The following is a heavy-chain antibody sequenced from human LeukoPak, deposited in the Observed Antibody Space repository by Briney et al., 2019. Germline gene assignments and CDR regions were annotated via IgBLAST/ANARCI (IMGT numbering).Heavy chain of an antibody. CDR2: IKQDGSER. D-gene: IGHD3-10*01. J-gene: IGHJ4*02. CDR1: GFMFSNYW. V-gene: IGHV3-7*01. Sequence: PGGSLRLSCAASGFMFSNYWMSWVRQAPGEGLECVAHIKQDGSERYYVDSVKGRFTISRDNAKNSLYMQMNSLRAEDTAVYYCARDSPYYYGSGSAIDYWGQGTLVTVSS. CDR3: ARDSPYYYGSGSAIDY.